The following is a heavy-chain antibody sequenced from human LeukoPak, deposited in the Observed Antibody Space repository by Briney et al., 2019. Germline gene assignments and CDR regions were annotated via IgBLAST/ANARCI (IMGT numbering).Heavy chain of an antibody. V-gene: IGHV4-61*02. CDR2: IYTSGST. CDR3: ARDRPGSYFDY. J-gene: IGHJ4*02. Sequence: SETLSLTCTVSGGSISSGSYYWSWIRQPAGKELEWIGRIYTSGSTNYNPSLKSRFTISLDTSKNQFSLKLSSVTAADTAVYYCARDRPGSYFDYWGQGTLVTVSS. CDR1: GGSISSGSYY.